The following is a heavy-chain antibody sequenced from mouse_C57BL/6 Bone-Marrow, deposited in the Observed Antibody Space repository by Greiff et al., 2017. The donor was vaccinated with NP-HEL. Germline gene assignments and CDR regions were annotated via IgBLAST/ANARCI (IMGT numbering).Heavy chain of an antibody. J-gene: IGHJ4*01. CDR3: ARLRHGYAMDY. CDR2: IYPGDGDT. D-gene: IGHD2-12*01. Sequence: VQLQQSGPELVKPGASVKISCKASGYAFSSSWMNWVKQRPGKGLEWIGRIYPGDGDTNYNGKFKGKATLTADKSSSTAYMQLSSLTSEDSAVYCCARLRHGYAMDYWGQGTSVTVSS. CDR1: GYAFSSSW. V-gene: IGHV1-82*01.